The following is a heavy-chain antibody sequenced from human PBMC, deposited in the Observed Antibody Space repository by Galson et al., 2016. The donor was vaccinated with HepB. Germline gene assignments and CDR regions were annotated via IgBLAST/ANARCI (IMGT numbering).Heavy chain of an antibody. CDR3: ARDFGDNTFDF. Sequence: TLSLTCTVSGGSISSGGYYWTWIRQHPGKGLDWIGYIYYSGNTYYNPSLKSRVTISVDTSKNQFSLKLSSVTAADTAVYYCARDFGDNTFDFWGQGTLVTVSS. CDR1: GGSISSGGYY. V-gene: IGHV4-31*03. D-gene: IGHD4-17*01. J-gene: IGHJ4*02. CDR2: IYYSGNT.